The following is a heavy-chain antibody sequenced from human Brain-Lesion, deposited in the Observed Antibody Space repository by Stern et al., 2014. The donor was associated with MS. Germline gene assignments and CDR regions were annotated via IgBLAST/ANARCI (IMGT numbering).Heavy chain of an antibody. Sequence: EDQLVESGGGLVQPGGSLRLSCAASGFTFSNYWMHWVRQAPGKGLVWVSRVNKDGRRTSYADSVKGRFTMSRDNAKNTLYLQMNSLRVEDTAIYYCARGERWFDSWGQGTLVTVSS. D-gene: IGHD3-10*01. V-gene: IGHV3-74*02. CDR2: VNKDGRRT. CDR1: GFTFSNYW. CDR3: ARGERWFDS. J-gene: IGHJ5*01.